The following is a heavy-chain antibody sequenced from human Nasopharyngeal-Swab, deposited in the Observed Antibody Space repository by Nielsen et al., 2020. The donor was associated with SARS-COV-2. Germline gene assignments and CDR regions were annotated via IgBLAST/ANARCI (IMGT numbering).Heavy chain of an antibody. CDR2: ITPFNGNA. CDR3: ASGQCINGVCNPTDGLDV. J-gene: IGHJ6*02. Sequence: SVQVSCKASAFSITYRFLHWMRQAPGQALEWMGWITPFNGNAKYAQKFQRRVSITRDGSRTTASLELSSLRPDDTAMYFCASGQCINGVCNPTDGLDVWGQGTSVTVS. D-gene: IGHD2-8*01. V-gene: IGHV1-45*02. CDR1: AFSITYRF.